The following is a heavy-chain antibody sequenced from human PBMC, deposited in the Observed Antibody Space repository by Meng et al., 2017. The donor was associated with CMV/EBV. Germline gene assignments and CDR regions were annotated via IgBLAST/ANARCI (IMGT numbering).Heavy chain of an antibody. CDR3: ARGYDFWSGPTRTYYYYGMDV. CDR2: IIPIFGTA. V-gene: IGHV1-69*05. D-gene: IGHD3-3*01. Sequence: SVKVSCKASGGTFSSYAISWVRQAPGQGLEWMGGIIPIFGTANYAQKFQGRVTITTDESTGTAYVELSSLRSEDTAVYYCARGYDFWSGPTRTYYYYGMDVWGQGTTVTVSS. CDR1: GGTFSSYA. J-gene: IGHJ6*02.